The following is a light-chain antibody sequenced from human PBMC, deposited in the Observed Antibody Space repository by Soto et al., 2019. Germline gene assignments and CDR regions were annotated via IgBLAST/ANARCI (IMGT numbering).Light chain of an antibody. Sequence: QSVLTQPPSVSAAPGQTVTISCSGSSSNIGNNYVSWYQQLPGTAPTLLIYENNKRPSGIPDRFSGSKSGTSATLGITGLQTGDEADDYCGTWDSSLSAYVFGTGTKLTVL. CDR1: SSNIGNNY. J-gene: IGLJ1*01. CDR3: GTWDSSLSAYV. V-gene: IGLV1-51*02. CDR2: ENN.